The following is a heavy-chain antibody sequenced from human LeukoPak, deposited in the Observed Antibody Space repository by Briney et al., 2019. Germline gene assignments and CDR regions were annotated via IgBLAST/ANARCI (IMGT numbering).Heavy chain of an antibody. D-gene: IGHD3-22*01. CDR3: ARDDFGGYYYYYYYMDV. CDR1: GFTFSRYS. V-gene: IGHV3-21*01. J-gene: IGHJ6*03. CDR2: ISSSSSYI. Sequence: PGGSLRLSCTGSGFTFSRYSMNWVRQAPGKGLEWVSSISSSSSYIYYAASVKGRFTISRDNAKNSLYLQMNSLRAEDTAVYYCARDDFGGYYYYYYYMDVWGKGTTVTVSS.